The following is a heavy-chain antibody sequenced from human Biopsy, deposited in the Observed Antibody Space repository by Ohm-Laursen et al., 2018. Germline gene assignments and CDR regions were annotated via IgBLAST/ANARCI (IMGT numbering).Heavy chain of an antibody. V-gene: IGHV1-18*01. D-gene: IGHD3-16*02. J-gene: IGHJ4*02. Sequence: ASVKVSCKTSGYNFISYSINWVRQAPGQGLEWMGWIRPLNGDTKYGQKFQDRVTMTTETSTSTVYMELTSLRSDDTAVYYCARGEVTFGELIVSLDSWGQGTQATVSS. CDR1: GYNFISYS. CDR2: IRPLNGDT. CDR3: ARGEVTFGELIVSLDS.